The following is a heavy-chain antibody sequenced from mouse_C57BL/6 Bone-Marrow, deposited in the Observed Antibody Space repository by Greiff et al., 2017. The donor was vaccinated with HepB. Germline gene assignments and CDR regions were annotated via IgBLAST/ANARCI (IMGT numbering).Heavy chain of an antibody. CDR1: GYTFTDYY. Sequence: EVQLQQSGPELVKPGASVKISCKASGYTFTDYYMNWVKQSHGKSLEWIGDINPNNGGTSYNQKFKGKATLTVDKSSSTAYMELRSLTSEDSAVYYCARTILLWGQGTTLTVSS. J-gene: IGHJ2*01. CDR3: ARTILL. CDR2: INPNNGGT. D-gene: IGHD1-1*01. V-gene: IGHV1-26*01.